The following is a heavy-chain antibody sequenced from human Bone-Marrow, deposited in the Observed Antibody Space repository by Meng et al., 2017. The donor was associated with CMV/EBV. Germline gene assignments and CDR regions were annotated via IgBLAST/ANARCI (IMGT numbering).Heavy chain of an antibody. CDR2: IKSKTDGGTT. CDR1: GFTFSSYW. CDR3: TTVYSSGYYYLGY. J-gene: IGHJ4*02. Sequence: GGSLRLSCAASGFTFSSYWMSWVRQAPGKGLEWVGRIKSKTDGGTTDYAAPVKGRFTISRDDSKNTLYLQMNSLKTEDTAVYYCTTVYSSGYYYLGYWGQGTLVTVSS. D-gene: IGHD3-22*01. V-gene: IGHV3-15*01.